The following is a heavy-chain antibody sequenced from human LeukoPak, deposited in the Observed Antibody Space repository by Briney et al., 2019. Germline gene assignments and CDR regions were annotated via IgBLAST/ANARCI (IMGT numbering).Heavy chain of an antibody. CDR2: ISYDGSTK. Sequence: GRSLRLSCAASGFTFSSYPMHWVRQAPGKGLEWVALISYDGSTKYYADSVKGRFTISRDNSKNTLYLQVDSLRAEDTAVYYCTRPKQQMVPSYEYWGQGTQVTVSS. V-gene: IGHV3-30-3*01. J-gene: IGHJ4*02. CDR1: GFTFSSYP. CDR3: TRPKQQMVPSYEY. D-gene: IGHD6-13*01.